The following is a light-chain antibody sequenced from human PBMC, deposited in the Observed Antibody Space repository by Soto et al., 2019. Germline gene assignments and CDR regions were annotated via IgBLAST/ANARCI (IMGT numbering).Light chain of an antibody. CDR3: QQYYSYPPWA. CDR2: AAS. Sequence: IRMTQSPSSLSASTGDRVTITCRASQGISSYLAWYQQKPGKAPKLLIYAASTLQSGVPSRFSGSGSGTDFTLTISRLQSEDFATYYCQQYYSYPPWAFGQGTKVEIK. CDR1: QGISSY. V-gene: IGKV1-8*01. J-gene: IGKJ1*01.